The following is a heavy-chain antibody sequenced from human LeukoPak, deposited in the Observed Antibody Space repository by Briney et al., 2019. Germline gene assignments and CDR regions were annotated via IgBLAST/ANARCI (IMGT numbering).Heavy chain of an antibody. CDR2: ISYSGST. D-gene: IGHD1-7*01. CDR1: GGSISSYY. Sequence: SETLSLTCTLSGGSISSYYWSWIRQPPGKGLEWVGYISYSGSTNYNPSLKSRVTISLDTSANQFSVKLSSVTAADTAVYYCARHGITGTTDWFDPWGQGTLVTVSS. CDR3: ARHGITGTTDWFDP. V-gene: IGHV4-59*08. J-gene: IGHJ5*02.